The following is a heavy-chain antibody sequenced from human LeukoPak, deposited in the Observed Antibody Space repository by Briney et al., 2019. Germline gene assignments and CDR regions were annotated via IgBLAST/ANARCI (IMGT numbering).Heavy chain of an antibody. CDR1: DGSISSSSYY. Sequence: SETLSITCTVSDGSISSSSYYWGWIRQPPGKGLEWLGSIYYGSVFYSVSTYYNPSLKSRVTMSGDTSKNQFSLKLSSVTAADTAVYYCARRRRYCSGGSCPPAYGGWRSAFDIWGQGTMVTVSS. J-gene: IGHJ3*02. CDR2: IYYGSVFYSVST. D-gene: IGHD2-15*01. CDR3: ARRRRYCSGGSCPPAYGGWRSAFDI. V-gene: IGHV4-39*07.